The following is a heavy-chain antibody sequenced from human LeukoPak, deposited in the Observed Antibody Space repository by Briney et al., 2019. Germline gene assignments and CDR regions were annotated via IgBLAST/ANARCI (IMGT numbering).Heavy chain of an antibody. Sequence: SETLSLTCTVSGGSISPYYWGWIRQPPGKGLEWIGYISYSGGTNYTPSLKSRVTISVDTSKNQFSLKVSSVTAADTAAYYCVRITKCTVDYWGQGTLVTVSS. CDR1: GGSISPYY. J-gene: IGHJ4*02. CDR2: ISYSGGT. CDR3: VRITKCTVDY. D-gene: IGHD3-10*01. V-gene: IGHV4-59*01.